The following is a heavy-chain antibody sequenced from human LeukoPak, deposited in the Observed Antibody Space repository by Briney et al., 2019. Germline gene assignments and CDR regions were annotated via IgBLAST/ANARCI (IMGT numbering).Heavy chain of an antibody. CDR3: ARPHVIGGSGSYDYWFDP. J-gene: IGHJ5*02. D-gene: IGHD3-10*01. Sequence: PSETLSLTCAVSGGSISSGGYSWSWIRQPPGKGLEWIGYIYHSGSTYYNPSLKSRVTISVDRSKNQFSLKLSSVTAADTAVYYCARPHVIGGSGSYDYWFDPWGQGTLVTVSS. V-gene: IGHV4-30-2*01. CDR1: GGSISSGGYS. CDR2: IYHSGST.